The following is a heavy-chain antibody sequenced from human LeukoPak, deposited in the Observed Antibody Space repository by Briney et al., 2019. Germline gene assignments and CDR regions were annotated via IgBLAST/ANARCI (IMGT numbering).Heavy chain of an antibody. V-gene: IGHV3-30*03. Sequence: GRSLRLSCAASGFTFSSYGMHWVRQAPGKGLEWVAVISYDGSNKYYADSVKGRFTISRDNAKNSLYLQMNSLRAEDTAVYYCARLPVGYCSSTSCYTDYYYYGMDVWGQGTTVTVSS. CDR3: ARLPVGYCSSTSCYTDYYYYGMDV. D-gene: IGHD2-2*02. J-gene: IGHJ6*02. CDR1: GFTFSSYG. CDR2: ISYDGSNK.